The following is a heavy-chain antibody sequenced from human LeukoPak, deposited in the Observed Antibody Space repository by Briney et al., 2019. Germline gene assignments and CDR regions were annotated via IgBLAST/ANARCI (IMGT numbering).Heavy chain of an antibody. J-gene: IGHJ4*02. CDR1: GFTFSNYA. Sequence: GGSLRPSCAASGFTFSNYAMSWVRQAPGKGLEWVAVISYDGSNKYYADSVKGRFTISRDNSKNTLYLQMNSLRAEDTAVYYCAKGRQWLAHWGQGTLVTVSS. D-gene: IGHD6-19*01. V-gene: IGHV3-30*18. CDR3: AKGRQWLAH. CDR2: ISYDGSNK.